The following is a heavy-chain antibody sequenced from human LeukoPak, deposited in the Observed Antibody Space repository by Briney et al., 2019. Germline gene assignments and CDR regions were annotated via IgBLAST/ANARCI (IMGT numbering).Heavy chain of an antibody. D-gene: IGHD2-21*02. CDR2: IYTSGST. Sequence: SETLSLTCTVSGGSISSYYWSWIRQPAGKGLEWIGRIYTSGSTNYNPSLKSRVTMSVDTSKNQFSLKLSSVTAADTAVYYCASIVVVTAAEPSDAFDIWGQGTMVTVSS. CDR3: ASIVVVTAAEPSDAFDI. J-gene: IGHJ3*02. V-gene: IGHV4-4*07. CDR1: GGSISSYY.